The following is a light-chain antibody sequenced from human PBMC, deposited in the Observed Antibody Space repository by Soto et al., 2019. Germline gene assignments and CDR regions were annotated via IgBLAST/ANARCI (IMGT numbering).Light chain of an antibody. V-gene: IGKV1-5*03. Sequence: DIQMTQSPSTLSASVGDRVTITCRASQSISSWLAWYQQKPGKAPKLLIYKASSLESGVPSRFSGSGSETEHPIKISTLKSDDFATYYCNQIKSYSTFGQGTNVE. CDR1: QSISSW. CDR3: NQIKSYST. CDR2: KAS. J-gene: IGKJ1*01.